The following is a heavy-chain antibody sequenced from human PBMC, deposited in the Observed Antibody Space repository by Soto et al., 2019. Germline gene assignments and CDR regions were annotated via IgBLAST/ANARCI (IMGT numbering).Heavy chain of an antibody. J-gene: IGHJ4*02. CDR3: ARGRKVGFRSGYYFDY. Sequence: ASVKVSCKASGYTFTSYDINWVRQATGQGLEWMGWMNPNSGNTGYAQEFQGRVTMTRNTSISTAYMELSSLRSEDTAVYYCARGRKVGFRSGYYFDYWGQGTLVTVSS. CDR1: GYTFTSYD. D-gene: IGHD3-3*01. V-gene: IGHV1-8*01. CDR2: MNPNSGNT.